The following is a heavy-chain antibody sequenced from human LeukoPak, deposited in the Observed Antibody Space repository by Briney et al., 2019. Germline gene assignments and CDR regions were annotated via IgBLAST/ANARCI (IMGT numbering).Heavy chain of an antibody. V-gene: IGHV1-18*01. Sequence: ASVKVSCKASGYTFTSYGISWVRQAPGQGLEWMGWISAYNGNTNYAQKLQGRVTMTTDTSTSTAYMELRSLRSDDTAVYYCARDSLDFWSGYNNWFDPWGQGTLVTVSS. CDR3: ARDSLDFWSGYNNWFDP. D-gene: IGHD3-3*01. J-gene: IGHJ5*02. CDR2: ISAYNGNT. CDR1: GYTFTSYG.